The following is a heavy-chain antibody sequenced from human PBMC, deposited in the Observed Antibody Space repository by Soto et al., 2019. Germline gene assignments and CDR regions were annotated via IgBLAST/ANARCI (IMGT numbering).Heavy chain of an antibody. CDR2: VFHSGST. CDR1: GGSISSGGYS. D-gene: IGHD2-21*01. V-gene: IGHV4-30-2*01. CDR3: ARVHGEGFSRGVWFDP. J-gene: IGHJ5*02. Sequence: PSETLSLTCAVSGGSISSGGYSWSWIRQPPGKGLEWIGYVFHSGSTYYSPSLQSRVTISIDGSKNQFYLELASVTAADTAVYYCARVHGEGFSRGVWFDPWGQGTLVTVSS.